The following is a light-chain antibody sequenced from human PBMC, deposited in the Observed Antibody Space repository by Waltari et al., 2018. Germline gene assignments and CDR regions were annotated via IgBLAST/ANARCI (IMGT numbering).Light chain of an antibody. CDR2: KNN. Sequence: QSVLTQPPSASGTPGQRGTIPCSGGSPNIGSDTLNWSQQLPGTAPKLHIYKNNQRPSGVPDRFSGSKSGTSASLAISGLQSEDEADYYCVAWDHSLNAYVFGTGTKVSAL. CDR3: VAWDHSLNAYV. V-gene: IGLV1-44*01. CDR1: SPNIGSDT. J-gene: IGLJ1*01.